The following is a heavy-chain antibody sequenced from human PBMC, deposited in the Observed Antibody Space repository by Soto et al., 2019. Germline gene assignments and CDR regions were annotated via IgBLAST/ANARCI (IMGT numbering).Heavy chain of an antibody. CDR2: ISGSGGST. Sequence: EVQLLESGGGLVQPGGSLRLSCAASGFTFSSYAMSWVRQAPGKGLEWVSAISGSGGSTYYADSVKGRFTISRDNSKNTLYLQMNSLRAEDTDVYYCANNPTEIPYFDYWGQGTLVTVSS. CDR1: GFTFSSYA. D-gene: IGHD2-2*02. J-gene: IGHJ4*02. V-gene: IGHV3-23*01. CDR3: ANNPTEIPYFDY.